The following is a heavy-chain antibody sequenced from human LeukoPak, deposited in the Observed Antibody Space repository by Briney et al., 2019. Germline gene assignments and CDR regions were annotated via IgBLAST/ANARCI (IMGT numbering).Heavy chain of an antibody. CDR1: GYTFTSYG. D-gene: IGHD3-22*01. J-gene: IGHJ5*02. V-gene: IGHV1-18*01. Sequence: ASVKVSCKASGYTFTSYGISWVRQAPGQGLEWMGWISAYNGNTNYAQKFQGRVTMTRNTSISTAYMELSSLRSEDTAVYYCAREKDMIYRGNWFDPWGQGTLVTVSS. CDR2: ISAYNGNT. CDR3: AREKDMIYRGNWFDP.